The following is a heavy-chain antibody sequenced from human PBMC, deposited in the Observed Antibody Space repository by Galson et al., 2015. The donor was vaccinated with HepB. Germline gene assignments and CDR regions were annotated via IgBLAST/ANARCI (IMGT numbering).Heavy chain of an antibody. J-gene: IGHJ6*02. Sequence: SLRLSCAASGFTFSSFGMHWVRQAPGKGLEWVAVMWYDGTNEGYADSVKGRFTISRDNSKNTLYLQMNSLRAEDTAVYYCARDLQVTNHYYYYGMDVWGQGTTVTVSS. CDR3: ARDLQVTNHYYYYGMDV. D-gene: IGHD4-17*01. CDR2: MWYDGTNE. CDR1: GFTFSSFG. V-gene: IGHV3-33*08.